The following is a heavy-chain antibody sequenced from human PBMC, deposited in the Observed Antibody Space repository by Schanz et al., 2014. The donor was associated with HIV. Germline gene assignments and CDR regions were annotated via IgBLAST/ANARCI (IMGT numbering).Heavy chain of an antibody. J-gene: IGHJ6*02. V-gene: IGHV3-30*18. CDR2: ISYDGRNK. Sequence: VQLLESGGGLEQPGGSLRLSCAASGSTFSSYWMHWVRQAPGKGLEWVAVISYDGRNKYYGDSVKGRFTISRDNSKNTLYLQMKSLRAEDTAVYYCAKDRNYYDSRYRGKGNYYYYYGMDVWGQGTTVTASS. CDR3: AKDRNYYDSRYRGKGNYYYYYGMDV. CDR1: GSTFSSYW. D-gene: IGHD3-22*01.